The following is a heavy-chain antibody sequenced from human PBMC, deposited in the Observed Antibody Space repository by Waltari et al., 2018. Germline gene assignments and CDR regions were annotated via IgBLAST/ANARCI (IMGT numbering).Heavy chain of an antibody. Sequence: QLQLQESGPGLVKPSETLSLTCSVSGASITNSNSYWSWIRQPPGKGLEWIGSIYYRGSTSSSPSLKSRVTISLDTSKNQFSLKLSSVTAADTAVYYCATKRESSASGFDYWGQGTLVTVSS. CDR1: GASITNSNSY. D-gene: IGHD6-19*01. J-gene: IGHJ4*02. CDR3: ATKRESSASGFDY. V-gene: IGHV4-39*01. CDR2: IYYRGST.